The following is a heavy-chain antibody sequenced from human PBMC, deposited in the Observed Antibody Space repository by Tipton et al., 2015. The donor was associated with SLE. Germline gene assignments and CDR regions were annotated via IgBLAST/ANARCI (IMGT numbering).Heavy chain of an antibody. D-gene: IGHD5-24*01. CDR2: INYSGAT. J-gene: IGHJ2*01. CDR1: GGSITSDYYY. V-gene: IGHV4-39*01. Sequence: TLSLTCTVSGGSITSDYYYWAWIRQPPGRGLEWIGNINYSGATYYNPSLKSRVTISIDTSKNQFSLKLSSVTAADTAVFYCARHWGKDGYNYWYFDLWGRGTLVTVSS. CDR3: ARHWGKDGYNYWYFDL.